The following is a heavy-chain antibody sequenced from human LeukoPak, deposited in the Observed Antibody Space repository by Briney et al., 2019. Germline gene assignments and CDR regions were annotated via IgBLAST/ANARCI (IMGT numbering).Heavy chain of an antibody. CDR2: ISRDGSNE. Sequence: PGGSLRLSCAVSGFTFSNYAMHWVRQAPGKGLEWVAAISRDGSNEYYAESVKGRITVSRDTSENTLYLQMNSLRAEDTAVYYCARDLSGSYIFDYWGQGTLVTVSS. CDR3: ARDLSGSYIFDY. D-gene: IGHD1-26*01. J-gene: IGHJ4*02. V-gene: IGHV3-30-3*01. CDR1: GFTFSNYA.